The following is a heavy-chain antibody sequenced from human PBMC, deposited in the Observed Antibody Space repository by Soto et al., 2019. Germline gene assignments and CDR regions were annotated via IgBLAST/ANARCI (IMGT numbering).Heavy chain of an antibody. J-gene: IGHJ4*02. CDR1: GFTFSSYA. D-gene: IGHD5-18*01. CDR2: ISYDGSKI. V-gene: IGHV3-30-3*01. Sequence: QVQLVESGGGVVQPGRSLRLSCAASGFTFSSYAMHWVRQAPGKGLEWVAIISYDGSKIYYADSVKGRFTISRDNSKNTLYLQVNSLSAQDTAVYYCARESYGDYYFDYWGQGTLVTVSS. CDR3: ARESYGDYYFDY.